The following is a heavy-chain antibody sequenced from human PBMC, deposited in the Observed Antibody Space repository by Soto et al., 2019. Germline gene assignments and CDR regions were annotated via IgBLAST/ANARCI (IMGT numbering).Heavy chain of an antibody. CDR1: GITFSRLW. Sequence: EVQLVESGGGLVQPGGSLRLSCAAFGITFSRLWMHWVRQAPGKGLEWVSHIKSDGSGATYGDSVEGRFTISRDNAKNTVYLQMNTLRAEDTGVYYCASDRAYGMDVWGQGTTVTVS. CDR3: ASDRAYGMDV. V-gene: IGHV3-74*03. CDR2: IKSDGSGA. J-gene: IGHJ6*02. D-gene: IGHD3-10*01.